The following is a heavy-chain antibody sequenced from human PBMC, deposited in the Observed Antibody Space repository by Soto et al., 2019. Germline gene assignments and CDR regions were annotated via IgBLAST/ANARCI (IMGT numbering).Heavy chain of an antibody. CDR2: ISYDGSNK. J-gene: IGHJ6*02. CDR3: SRDRPVYGSTGIVGATMKGYYYYYGMDV. Sequence: GGSLRLSCAASGFTFSSYAMHWVRQAPGKGLEWVAVISYDGSNKYYADSVKGRFTISRDNSKNTLYLQMNSLRAKDTAVNYGSRDRPVYGSTGIVGATMKGYYYYYGMDVWGQGTTVTVSS. CDR1: GFTFSSYA. D-gene: IGHD1-26*01. V-gene: IGHV3-30-3*01.